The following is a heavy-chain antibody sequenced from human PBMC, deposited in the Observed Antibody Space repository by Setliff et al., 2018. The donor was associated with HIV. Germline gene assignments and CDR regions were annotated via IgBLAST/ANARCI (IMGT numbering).Heavy chain of an antibody. V-gene: IGHV3-23*03. J-gene: IGHJ4*01. Sequence: GGSLRLSCAASGFIFNNYAMTWVRQAPGKGLEWVSVIYSGDGTSYYADSVKGRFTIFRDNSRNTLYLQMNSLRAEDTATYYCVKGGDYTNPFDYWGHGTLVTVPQ. CDR3: VKGGDYTNPFDY. CDR2: IYSGDGTS. D-gene: IGHD4-4*01. CDR1: GFIFNNYA.